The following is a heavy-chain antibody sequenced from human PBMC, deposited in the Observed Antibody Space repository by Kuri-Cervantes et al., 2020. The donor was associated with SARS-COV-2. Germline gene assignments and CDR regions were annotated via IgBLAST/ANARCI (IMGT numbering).Heavy chain of an antibody. Sequence: GGSLRLSCSASGFTFSSYAMHWVRQAPGKGLEWVAVISYDGSNKYYADSVKGRFTISRDNAKNSLYLQMNSLRAEDTAVYYCTRWGVGAKTWGQGTLVTVSS. CDR1: GFTFSSYA. CDR3: TRWGVGAKT. CDR2: ISYDGSNK. V-gene: IGHV3-30-3*01. J-gene: IGHJ4*02. D-gene: IGHD1-26*01.